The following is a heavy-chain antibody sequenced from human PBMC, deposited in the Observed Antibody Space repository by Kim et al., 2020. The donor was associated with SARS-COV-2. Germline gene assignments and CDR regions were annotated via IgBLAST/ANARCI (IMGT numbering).Heavy chain of an antibody. Sequence: SETLSLTCGVSGDSIRYYYWSWIRQPPGKGLEWIGYIYYTGNTNYNPSLKSRVTISVDTSKNQFSLKLNSVTAADTAVYYCASLSAGYAMSGWRQGTPVT. CDR1: GDSIRYYY. J-gene: IGHJ4*03. D-gene: IGHD5-12*01. CDR3: ASLSAGYAMSG. V-gene: IGHV4-59*12. CDR2: IYYTGNT.